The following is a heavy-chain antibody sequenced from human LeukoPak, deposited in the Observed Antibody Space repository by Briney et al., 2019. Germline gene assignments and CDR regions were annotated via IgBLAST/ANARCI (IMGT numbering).Heavy chain of an antibody. Sequence: ASVKVSCKASGYTFTSYYMHWVRQAPGQGLEWMGIINPSGGSTSYAQKFQGRVTMTRDTSTSTVYMKLSSLRSEDTAVYYCARPGIAIYYFDYWGQGTLVTVSS. J-gene: IGHJ4*02. D-gene: IGHD6-13*01. V-gene: IGHV1-46*01. CDR1: GYTFTSYY. CDR2: INPSGGST. CDR3: ARPGIAIYYFDY.